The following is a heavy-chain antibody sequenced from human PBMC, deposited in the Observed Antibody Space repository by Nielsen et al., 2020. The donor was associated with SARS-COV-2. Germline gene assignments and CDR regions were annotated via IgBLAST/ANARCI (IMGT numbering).Heavy chain of an antibody. Sequence: SETLSLTCTVSGGSISSSSYYWGWIRQPPGKGLEWIGSIYYSGSTYYNPSLKSRVTISVDTFKNQFSLKLSSVTAADTAVYYCARHGPYSGSYYFDYWGQGTLVTVSS. CDR1: GGSISSSSYY. CDR3: ARHGPYSGSYYFDY. D-gene: IGHD1-26*01. J-gene: IGHJ4*02. CDR2: IYYSGST. V-gene: IGHV4-39*01.